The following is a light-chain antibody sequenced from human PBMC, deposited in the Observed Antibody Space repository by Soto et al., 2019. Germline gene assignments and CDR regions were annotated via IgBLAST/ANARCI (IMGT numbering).Light chain of an antibody. V-gene: IGLV1-44*01. CDR1: SSNIGSNT. CDR3: AAWDDSAVV. Sequence: QSVLTQPPSASGTPGQRVTISCSGSSSNIGSNTVNWYQQLPGTAPKLLIYSNNQRPSGVPGRFSGSKSGTSASLAISGLQSEDEADYYCAAWDDSAVVFGGGTKLTVL. CDR2: SNN. J-gene: IGLJ2*01.